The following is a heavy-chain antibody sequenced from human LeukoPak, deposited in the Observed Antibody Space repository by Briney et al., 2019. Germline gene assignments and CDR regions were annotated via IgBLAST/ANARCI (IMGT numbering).Heavy chain of an antibody. CDR2: INHSGST. V-gene: IGHV4-34*01. CDR3: ARGKGRYYYYGMDV. CDR1: GESFSGYY. J-gene: IGHJ6*02. Sequence: KPSETLSLTCAVYGESFSGYYWSWIRQPPGKGLEWIGEINHSGSTNHNPSLKSRVTISVDTSKNQFSLKLSSVTAADTAVYYCARGKGRYYYYGMDVWGQGTTVTVSS.